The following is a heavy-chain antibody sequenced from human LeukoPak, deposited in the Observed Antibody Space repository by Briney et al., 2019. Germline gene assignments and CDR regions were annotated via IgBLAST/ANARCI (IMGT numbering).Heavy chain of an antibody. CDR1: GYTFTGYC. CDR3: ARDLGISGWYAPPLGYFDY. J-gene: IGHJ4*02. CDR2: INPKSGGT. Sequence: VASVKISCKASGYTFTGYCMHWVRQAPGQGLEWMGWINPKSGGTNHAQKFQGRVTMTRDTSISTTYMELSRLRSDDTAVYYCARDLGISGWYAPPLGYFDYWGQGTLVTVSS. V-gene: IGHV1-2*02. D-gene: IGHD6-19*01.